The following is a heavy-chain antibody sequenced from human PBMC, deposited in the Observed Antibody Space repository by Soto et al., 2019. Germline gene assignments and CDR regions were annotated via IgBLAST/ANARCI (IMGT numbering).Heavy chain of an antibody. CDR3: ARSSITPRLFMYPFDY. J-gene: IGHJ4*02. Sequence: SETLSLTCTVSGGSISGYYWSWIRQPPGKGLEWIGYIYYDGNTYYNPSLKSRVTISLDTSKNQFSLRLNSVTAADTAVYYCARSSITPRLFMYPFDYWGQGTLVTVSS. CDR1: GGSISGYY. V-gene: IGHV4-59*04. D-gene: IGHD6-6*01. CDR2: IYYDGNT.